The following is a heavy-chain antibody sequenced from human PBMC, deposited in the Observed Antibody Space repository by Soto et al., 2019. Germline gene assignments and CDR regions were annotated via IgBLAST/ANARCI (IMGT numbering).Heavy chain of an antibody. D-gene: IGHD6-6*01. CDR2: IYYSGST. V-gene: IGHV4-31*03. Sequence: SETLSLTCTISGGSISSGGYYWSWIRQHPGKGLEWIGYIYYSGSTYYNPSLKSRVTISVDTSKNQFSLKLSSVTAADTAVYYCARDSFEYSSSSGYYYGMDVWGQGTTVTVSS. CDR1: GGSISSGGYY. J-gene: IGHJ6*02. CDR3: ARDSFEYSSSSGYYYGMDV.